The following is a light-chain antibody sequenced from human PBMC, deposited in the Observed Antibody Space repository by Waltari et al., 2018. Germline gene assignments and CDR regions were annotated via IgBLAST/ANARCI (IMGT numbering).Light chain of an antibody. Sequence: QSALTQPASVSGSPGQSITISCTGTSSDLGGYNHVSWDQQHPGKAPKLMIYEVSKRPSGVSKRFSGSQAGNTASLTISGLQAEDEADYYCSSYTSSSRDFGTGTKVTVL. CDR2: EVS. CDR3: SSYTSSSRD. V-gene: IGLV2-14*01. CDR1: SSDLGGYNH. J-gene: IGLJ1*01.